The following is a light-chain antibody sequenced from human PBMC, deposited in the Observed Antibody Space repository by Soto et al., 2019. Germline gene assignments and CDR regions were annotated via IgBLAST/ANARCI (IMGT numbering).Light chain of an antibody. CDR3: QQSYNTPYT. CDR2: AAS. J-gene: IGKJ2*01. V-gene: IGKV1-39*01. Sequence: DIQMTQSPSSLSASVGDRVTITCRASQTISSYLHWYQQKPGKAPQLLIYAASSLQRGVPSRFSGSGSGTAFTLIISSLQPDDFATYFCQQSYNTPYTFGQGTKLEIK. CDR1: QTISSY.